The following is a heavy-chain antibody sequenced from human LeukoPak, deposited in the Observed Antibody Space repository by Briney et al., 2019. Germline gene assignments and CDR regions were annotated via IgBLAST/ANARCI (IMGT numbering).Heavy chain of an antibody. D-gene: IGHD3-16*01. CDR3: AKDRGGVDY. CDR1: GLTFYDYS. CDR2: ISWDGGRT. J-gene: IGHJ4*02. Sequence: PRGSLRLSRAASGLTFYDYSMHWVRPGPGKGLEWVSVISWDGGRTSYADSVKGRFTISRDNSKNSLYLQMNSLRSEDRALYYCAKDRGGVDYWGQGTVVGVSS. V-gene: IGHV3-43*01.